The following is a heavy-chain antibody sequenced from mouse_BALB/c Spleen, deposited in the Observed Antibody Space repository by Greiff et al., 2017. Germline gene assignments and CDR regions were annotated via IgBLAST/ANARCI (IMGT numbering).Heavy chain of an antibody. Sequence: VQLQQSGAELVKPGASVKLSCTASGFNIKDTYMHWVKQRPEQGLEWIGRIDPANGNTKYDPKFQGKATITADTSSNTAYLQLSSLTSEDTAVYCCARYGNYGAMDYWGQGTSVTVSS. D-gene: IGHD2-1*01. J-gene: IGHJ4*01. CDR2: IDPANGNT. CDR3: ARYGNYGAMDY. CDR1: GFNIKDTY. V-gene: IGHV14-3*02.